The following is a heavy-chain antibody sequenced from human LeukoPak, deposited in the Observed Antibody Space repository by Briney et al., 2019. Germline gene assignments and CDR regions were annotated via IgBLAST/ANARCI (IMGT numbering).Heavy chain of an antibody. CDR2: ISSNGGST. J-gene: IGHJ4*02. Sequence: GGSLRLSCSASGFTFSTYAAHWVRQAPGKGLEYVSAISSNGGSTYYADSVRGRFTISRDNSKNTLYLQMTSLRTEDTAVYYSVTLGLASPSDYWGQGTLVTVSS. V-gene: IGHV3-64D*09. CDR3: VTLGLASPSDY. CDR1: GFTFSTYA. D-gene: IGHD3/OR15-3a*01.